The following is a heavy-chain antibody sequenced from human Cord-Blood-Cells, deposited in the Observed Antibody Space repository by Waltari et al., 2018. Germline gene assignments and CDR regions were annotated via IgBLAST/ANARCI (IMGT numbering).Heavy chain of an antibody. CDR2: IYYSGST. J-gene: IGHJ2*01. V-gene: IGHV4-39*07. Sequence: QLQLQESGPGLVKPSETLSLTCTVSGGSISSSSYYWGWIRQPPGKGVEWIGSIYYSGSTYYNPSLKSRVTISVDTSKNQFSLKLSSVTAADTAVYYCARHALGGDRWVYWYFDLWGRGTLVTVSS. CDR3: ARHALGGDRWVYWYFDL. D-gene: IGHD2-21*01. CDR1: GGSISSSSYY.